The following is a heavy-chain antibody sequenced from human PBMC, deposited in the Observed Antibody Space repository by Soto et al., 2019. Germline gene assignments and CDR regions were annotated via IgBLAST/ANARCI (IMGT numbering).Heavy chain of an antibody. CDR1: GFTFFRYR. J-gene: IGHJ4*02. V-gene: IGHV3-74*01. D-gene: IGHD1-26*01. CDR2: INNDGTTT. CDR3: VRGYSGTYRIDY. Sequence: GGSLRLSCAASGFTFFRYRMHWVRQAPGKGLVWVSRINNDGTTTTYADSVKGRFTISRDDAKNTPYLEMNSLRVEDTAVYYCVRGYSGTYRIDYWGQGTPVTVSS.